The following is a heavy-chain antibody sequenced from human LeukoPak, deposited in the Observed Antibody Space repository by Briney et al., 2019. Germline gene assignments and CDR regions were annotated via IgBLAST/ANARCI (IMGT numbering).Heavy chain of an antibody. J-gene: IGHJ4*02. D-gene: IGHD2-21*02. CDR2: IYSGGTT. CDR1: GFTVSSNY. Sequence: GGSLRLSCAASGFTVSSNYMNWVRQAPGKGLEWVSRIYSGGTTYYADSVKGRFTISRDNSKNTLYLQMNSLRAEDTAVYYCAKDFEVVVTATLSPFDYWGQGTLVTVSS. CDR3: AKDFEVVVTATLSPFDY. V-gene: IGHV3-53*05.